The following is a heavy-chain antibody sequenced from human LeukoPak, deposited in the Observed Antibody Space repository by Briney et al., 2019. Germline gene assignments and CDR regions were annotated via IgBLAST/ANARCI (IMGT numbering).Heavy chain of an antibody. D-gene: IGHD3-10*01. J-gene: IGHJ4*02. CDR1: GGSFSGYS. Sequence: SETLSLTCAVYGGSFSGYSWTWIRQPPGKGLEWIGEMSHSGYPNYNPSLKSRVAISVDTSKNQFSLNLTSVTAADTAVYYCARPRLLYGSGPILVWGQGNLVTVSS. CDR3: ARPRLLYGSGPILV. V-gene: IGHV4-34*01. CDR2: MSHSGYP.